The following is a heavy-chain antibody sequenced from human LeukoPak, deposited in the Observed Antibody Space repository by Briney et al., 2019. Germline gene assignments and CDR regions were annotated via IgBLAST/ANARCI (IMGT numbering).Heavy chain of an antibody. Sequence: PGGSLRLSCAASGFTFDDYAMHWVRQAPGKGLEWVSGISWNSGSIGYADSVKGRFTISRDNAKNSLYLQMNSLRAEDMALYYCATATVTTYWAFDYWGQGTLVTVFS. CDR2: ISWNSGSI. CDR1: GFTFDDYA. V-gene: IGHV3-9*03. D-gene: IGHD4-17*01. J-gene: IGHJ4*02. CDR3: ATATVTTYWAFDY.